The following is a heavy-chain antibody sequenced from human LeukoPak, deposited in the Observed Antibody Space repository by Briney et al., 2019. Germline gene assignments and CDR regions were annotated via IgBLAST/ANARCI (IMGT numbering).Heavy chain of an antibody. Sequence: GGSLRLSCEASGFTFSAYSMNWVRQAPGKGLEWVSSISSSSNYIYYADSVKGRFTISRDNSKNTLYLQMNSLRAEDTAVYYCAKDSRWTTRSLFDYWGQGTLVTVSS. D-gene: IGHD4-17*01. CDR3: AKDSRWTTRSLFDY. V-gene: IGHV3-21*04. CDR1: GFTFSAYS. CDR2: ISSSSNYI. J-gene: IGHJ4*02.